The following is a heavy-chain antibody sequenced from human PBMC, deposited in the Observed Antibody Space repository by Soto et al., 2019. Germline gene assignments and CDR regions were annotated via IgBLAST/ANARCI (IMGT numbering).Heavy chain of an antibody. Sequence: SETLSLTCAVYGGSFSGYYWSWIRQPPGKGLEWIGEINHSGSTNYNPSLKSRVTISVDTSKNQFSLKLSSVTAADTAVYYCARGRYRAVAHMGNWFDPWGQGTLVTVSS. D-gene: IGHD6-19*01. CDR3: ARGRYRAVAHMGNWFDP. J-gene: IGHJ5*02. CDR2: INHSGST. V-gene: IGHV4-34*01. CDR1: GGSFSGYY.